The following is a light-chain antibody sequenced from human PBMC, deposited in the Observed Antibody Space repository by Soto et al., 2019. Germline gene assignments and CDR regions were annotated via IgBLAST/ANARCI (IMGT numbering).Light chain of an antibody. CDR2: YVD. V-gene: IGLV2-14*03. CDR1: SRDVGAYDY. Sequence: QSVLPPASVSGSPGQSITISCTGTSRDVGAYDYVSWYLQYPDKAPQLLIYYVDHRPSGVSSRFSGSKSGNTASLTISGLQAEDEGDYYCCSYADGSIYFFGTGTKVTVL. J-gene: IGLJ1*01. CDR3: CSYADGSIYF.